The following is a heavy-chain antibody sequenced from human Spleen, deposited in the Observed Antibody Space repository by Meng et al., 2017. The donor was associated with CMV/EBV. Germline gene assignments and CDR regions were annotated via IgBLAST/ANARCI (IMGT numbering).Heavy chain of an antibody. Sequence: SGFTFSNYNMNWVRQAPGKGLEWVSVISDSGDTTYYVDSVKGRFTISRDNSKNTLYLQMNSLRAEDTAVYYCANAGDIVVVPAPGDYWGQGTLVTVSS. CDR1: GFTFSNYN. V-gene: IGHV3-23*01. CDR3: ANAGDIVVVPAPGDY. J-gene: IGHJ4*02. D-gene: IGHD2-2*01. CDR2: ISDSGDTT.